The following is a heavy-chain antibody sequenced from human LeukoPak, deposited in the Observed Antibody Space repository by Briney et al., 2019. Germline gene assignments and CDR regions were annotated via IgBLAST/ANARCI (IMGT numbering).Heavy chain of an antibody. J-gene: IGHJ4*02. D-gene: IGHD2-2*01. CDR1: GFTFSSYA. V-gene: IGHV3-23*01. Sequence: GGSLRLSCAASGFTFSSYAMSWVRQAPGKGLEWVSTISGSGGSTYYADSVKGRFTISRDNSKNTLYLQMNSLRAEDTAVYYCARVYKRYCSSTSCSPGADYWGQGTLVTVSS. CDR2: ISGSGGST. CDR3: ARVYKRYCSSTSCSPGADY.